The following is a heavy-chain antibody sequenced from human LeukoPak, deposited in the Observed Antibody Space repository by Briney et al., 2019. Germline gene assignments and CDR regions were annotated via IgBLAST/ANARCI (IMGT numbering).Heavy chain of an antibody. V-gene: IGHV3-15*01. CDR3: TTVPPSPGSDAFDI. CDR2: IKSKTDGGTT. CDR1: GFTFSNAW. D-gene: IGHD1-14*01. Sequence: GGSLRLSCAASGFTFSNAWMSWVRQAPGKGLEWVGRIKSKTDGGTTDYAAPVKGRFTISRDDSKNTLYLQMNSLKTEDTAVYYCTTVPPSPGSDAFDIWGQGTMVTVSS. J-gene: IGHJ3*02.